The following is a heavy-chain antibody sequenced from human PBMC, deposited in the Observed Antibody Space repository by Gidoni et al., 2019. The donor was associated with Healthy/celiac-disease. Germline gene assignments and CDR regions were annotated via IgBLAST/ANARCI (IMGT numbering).Heavy chain of an antibody. V-gene: IGHV4-34*01. CDR3: ARGGDIVVVTAILSYFDY. CDR2: INHSGST. Sequence: QVQLQQWGAGLLKPSATLSLTCPVSGGSVSGYYWSWIRQPQGKGLEWIGEINHSGSTAYNPSLKSRVTISVDTSKNQFSLKLSSVTAADTAVYYCARGGDIVVVTAILSYFDYWGQGTLVTVSS. CDR1: GGSVSGYY. D-gene: IGHD2-21*02. J-gene: IGHJ4*02.